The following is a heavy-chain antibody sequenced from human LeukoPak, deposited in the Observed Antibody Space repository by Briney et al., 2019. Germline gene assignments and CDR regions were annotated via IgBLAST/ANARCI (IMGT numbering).Heavy chain of an antibody. CDR1: GGSISNYY. Sequence: SETLSLTCTVSGGSISNYYWSWIRQPPGKGLEWIGYIYYSGSTNYHPSLKSRVTISVDTSKNQFSLKLSSVPAVATAVYYCGRSPGRGAYFDYCGQGTLVTVSS. J-gene: IGHJ4*02. CDR3: GRSPGRGAYFDY. V-gene: IGHV4-59*01. CDR2: IYYSGST. D-gene: IGHD1-26*01.